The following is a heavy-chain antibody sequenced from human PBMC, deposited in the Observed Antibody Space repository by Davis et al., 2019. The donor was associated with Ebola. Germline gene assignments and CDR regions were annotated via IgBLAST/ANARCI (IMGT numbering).Heavy chain of an antibody. Sequence: PGGSLRLSCVASGLPFSSCDMNWVRQAPGKGREWVANIKYDGSERYYVDSVKGRFTITRDNAKNSLFLQMDSLRGDDTAVYYCTRSSSGGLRGIDYWGQGTLVTVSS. J-gene: IGHJ4*02. CDR1: GLPFSSCD. V-gene: IGHV3-7*03. D-gene: IGHD6-13*01. CDR3: TRSSSGGLRGIDY. CDR2: IKYDGSER.